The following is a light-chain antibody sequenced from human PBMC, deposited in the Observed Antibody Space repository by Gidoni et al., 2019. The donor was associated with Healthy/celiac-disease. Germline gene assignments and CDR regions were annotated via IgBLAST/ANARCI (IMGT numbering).Light chain of an antibody. CDR3: QKYNSAPLT. V-gene: IGKV1-27*01. Sequence: IQMTQSPSSLSASVGDRVPIPVRASQGIRNYLACYQQKPGKVPKLLIYAASTLQSGVPSRFSGSGSGTDFTLTISSLQPEDVATYYCQKYNSAPLTFGGGTKVEIK. CDR1: QGIRNY. J-gene: IGKJ4*01. CDR2: AAS.